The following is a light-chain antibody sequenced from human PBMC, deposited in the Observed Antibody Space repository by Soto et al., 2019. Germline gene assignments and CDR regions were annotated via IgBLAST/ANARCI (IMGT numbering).Light chain of an antibody. V-gene: IGLV2-14*03. CDR2: DVS. J-gene: IGLJ2*01. CDR1: SSDVGGYDY. Sequence: QSALTQPASVSGSPGQSITISCTGTSSDVGGYDYVSWYQQYPDKAPKLMIYDVSNRPSGVSNRFSGSKSGNTASLTTSGLQAEDEADYYCSSYSSSSNLVVFGGGTKVTVL. CDR3: SSYSSSSNLVV.